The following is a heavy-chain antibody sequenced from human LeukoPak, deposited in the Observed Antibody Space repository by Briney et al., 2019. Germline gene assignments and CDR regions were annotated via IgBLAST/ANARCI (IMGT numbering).Heavy chain of an antibody. D-gene: IGHD3-22*01. J-gene: IGHJ4*02. CDR3: ASFPYDSSGYTR. CDR2: INPNSGGT. Sequence: ASVKVSCKASGYTFTGYYMHWVRQAPGQGLEWMGWINPNSGGTNYAQQFQGRVTMTRDTSISTAYMELSRLRSDDTAVYYCASFPYDSSGYTRWGQGTLVTV. V-gene: IGHV1-2*02. CDR1: GYTFTGYY.